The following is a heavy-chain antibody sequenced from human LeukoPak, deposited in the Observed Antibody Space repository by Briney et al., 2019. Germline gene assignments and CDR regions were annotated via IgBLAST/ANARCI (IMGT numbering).Heavy chain of an antibody. D-gene: IGHD3-10*01. CDR1: GFIFSSYN. CDR2: ISSSSNYI. V-gene: IGHV3-21*01. J-gene: IGHJ4*02. Sequence: GGSLRLSCAASGFIFSSYNMNWVRQAPGKGLEWVSSISSSSNYIYYADSVKGRFTISRDNAKSSLSLQMNSLSAEDTAVYYCARVPPGSAQFDYWGQGTLVTVSS. CDR3: ARVPPGSAQFDY.